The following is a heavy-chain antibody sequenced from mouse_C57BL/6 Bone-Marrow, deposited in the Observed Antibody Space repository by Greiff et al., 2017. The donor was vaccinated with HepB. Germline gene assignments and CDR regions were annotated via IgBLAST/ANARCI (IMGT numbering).Heavy chain of an antibody. CDR2: IYPGDGDT. J-gene: IGHJ4*01. CDR1: GYAFSSSW. D-gene: IGHD4-1*01. V-gene: IGHV1-82*01. CDR3: ARLTGYYYAMDY. Sequence: QVQLKESGPELVKPGASVKISCKASGYAFSSSWMNWVKQRPGKGLEWIGRIYPGDGDTNYNGKFKGKATLTADKSSSTAYMQLSSLTSEDSAVYFCARLTGYYYAMDYWGQGTSVTVSS.